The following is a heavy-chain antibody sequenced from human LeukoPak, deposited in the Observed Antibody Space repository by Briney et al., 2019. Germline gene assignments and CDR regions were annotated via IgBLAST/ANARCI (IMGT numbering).Heavy chain of an antibody. CDR3: AKGGYSYASNFDY. V-gene: IGHV3-73*01. J-gene: IGHJ4*02. D-gene: IGHD5-18*01. CDR2: IRGKAKNYAT. Sequence: GGSLRLSCAASGFTFSDSSIHWVRPASGKGLEWVGRIRGKAKNYATAYAASVKGRFTISRDDSKNTAYLQMNSLRAEDTALYYCAKGGYSYASNFDYWGQGTLVTVSS. CDR1: GFTFSDSS.